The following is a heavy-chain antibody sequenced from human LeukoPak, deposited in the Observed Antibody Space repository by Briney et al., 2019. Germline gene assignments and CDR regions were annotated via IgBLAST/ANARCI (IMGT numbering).Heavy chain of an antibody. V-gene: IGHV1-69*06. Sequence: SVKVSCKASGGTFSSYAISWVRQAPGQGLEWMGGIIPIFGTANYAQKFQGRVTITADKSTSTAYMELSSLRSEDTAVYYCARGMYYYDSRFYYYYYMDVWGKGTTVTVSS. D-gene: IGHD3-22*01. CDR1: GGTFSSYA. J-gene: IGHJ6*03. CDR2: IIPIFGTA. CDR3: ARGMYYYDSRFYYYYYMDV.